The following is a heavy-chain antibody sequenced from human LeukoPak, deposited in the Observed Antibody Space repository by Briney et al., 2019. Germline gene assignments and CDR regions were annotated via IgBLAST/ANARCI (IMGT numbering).Heavy chain of an antibody. CDR1: GFTFSDYY. D-gene: IGHD5-12*01. CDR3: AISVHSGYDLHNYDY. V-gene: IGHV3-11*01. J-gene: IGHJ4*02. CDR2: ISSSGSTI. Sequence: PGGSLRLSCAASGFTFSDYYMSWIRQAPGKGLEWVSYISSSGSTIYYADSVKGRFTISRDNAKNSLYLQMNSLRAEDTAVYYCAISVHSGYDLHNYDYWGQGTLVTVSS.